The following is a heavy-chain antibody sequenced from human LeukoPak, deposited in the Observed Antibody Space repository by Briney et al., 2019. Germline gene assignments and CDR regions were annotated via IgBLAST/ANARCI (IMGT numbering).Heavy chain of an antibody. CDR1: GGSINSRSYY. Sequence: SETLSLTCTVSGGSINSRSYYWGWIRQPPGKGLEWIGSIYYKGNTYLNPSLKSRVTISEDTSKNQFSLKLSSVTAADTAVYYCARVMGRRGWFDPWGQGTLVTVSS. J-gene: IGHJ5*02. D-gene: IGHD2-8*01. CDR2: IYYKGNT. CDR3: ARVMGRRGWFDP. V-gene: IGHV4-39*07.